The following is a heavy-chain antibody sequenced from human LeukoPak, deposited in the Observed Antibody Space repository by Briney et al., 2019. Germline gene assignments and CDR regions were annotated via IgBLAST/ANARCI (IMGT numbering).Heavy chain of an antibody. D-gene: IGHD5-12*01. Sequence: GGSLRLSCAASGFTFSSYWMSWVRQAPGKGLEWVANIKQDGSEKYYVDSVKGRFTISRDNSKNTLYLQMNSLRAEDTAVYYCAKEIVATPYYYYYYYGMDVWGQGTTVTVSS. V-gene: IGHV3-7*01. CDR3: AKEIVATPYYYYYYYGMDV. CDR2: IKQDGSEK. J-gene: IGHJ6*02. CDR1: GFTFSSYW.